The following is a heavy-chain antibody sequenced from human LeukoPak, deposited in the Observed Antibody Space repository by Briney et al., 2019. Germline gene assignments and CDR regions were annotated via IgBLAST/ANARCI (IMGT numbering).Heavy chain of an antibody. V-gene: IGHV3-23*01. D-gene: IGHD3-10*01. CDR3: AKDLHGAFDY. J-gene: IGHJ4*02. CDR1: GFTFNNYA. Sequence: GGSLRLSCAASGFTFNNYALSWVRQAPGKGLEWVSSISAGGESTYYADSVKGRFTVSRDKSRTTLFLQMNSLRAEDTAVYYCAKDLHGAFDYWGQGILVTVSS. CDR2: ISAGGEST.